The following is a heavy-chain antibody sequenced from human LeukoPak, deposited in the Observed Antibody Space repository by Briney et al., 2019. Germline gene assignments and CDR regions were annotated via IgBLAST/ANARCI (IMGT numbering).Heavy chain of an antibody. V-gene: IGHV3-48*03. D-gene: IGHD3-16*01. CDR2: ISSSGSTI. CDR3: ARPSPYDYVWVSYPTPPGGDY. Sequence: GGSLRLSCAASGFTFSSYEMNWVGQAPGRGLEGVSYISSSGSTIYYADSVKGPFTISSDNAKNSLYLQMNSLRAEDTAVYYCARPSPYDYVWVSYPTPPGGDYWGQGTLVTVSS. CDR1: GFTFSSYE. J-gene: IGHJ4*02.